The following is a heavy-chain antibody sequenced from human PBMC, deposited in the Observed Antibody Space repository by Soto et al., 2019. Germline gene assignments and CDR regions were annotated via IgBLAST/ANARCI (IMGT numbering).Heavy chain of an antibody. D-gene: IGHD3-22*01. CDR3: ARDTDYDSSGYYFDY. V-gene: IGHV3-21*01. Sequence: GGSLRLSCAASGFTFSSYSMNWVRQAPGKGLEWVSSISSSSSYIYYADSVKGRFTISRDNAKNSLYLQMNSLRAEDTAVYYCARDTDYDSSGYYFDYWGQGTLVTV. CDR1: GFTFSSYS. J-gene: IGHJ4*02. CDR2: ISSSSSYI.